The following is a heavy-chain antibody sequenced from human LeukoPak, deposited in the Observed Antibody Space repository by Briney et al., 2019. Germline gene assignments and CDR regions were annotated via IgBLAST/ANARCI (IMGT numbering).Heavy chain of an antibody. Sequence: GGSLRLSCAASGFSFSGYGMHWVRQAPGKGLEWVAFIRYDGSNEYYADSVKGRFTISRDKSKNTLSLQMNGLRVEDTAVYYCAKESPFGVVINPFDYWGQGTLVTVSS. CDR2: IRYDGSNE. CDR1: GFSFSGYG. CDR3: AKESPFGVVINPFDY. J-gene: IGHJ4*02. V-gene: IGHV3-30*02. D-gene: IGHD3-3*01.